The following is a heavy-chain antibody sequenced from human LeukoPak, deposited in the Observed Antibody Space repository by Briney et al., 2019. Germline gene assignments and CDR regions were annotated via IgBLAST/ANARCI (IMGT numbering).Heavy chain of an antibody. D-gene: IGHD3-3*01. J-gene: IGHJ5*02. V-gene: IGHV4-30-4*08. CDR3: ARDNYDFWSGYLPINWFDP. Sequence: SQTLSLTCTVSGDSITSDHYWTWIRQPPGKGLEWISYIYHSGNTYYNPSLRSRVTMSVATSKNQFSLKLSSVTAADTAVYYCARDNYDFWSGYLPINWFDPWGQGTLVTVSS. CDR1: GDSITSDHY. CDR2: IYHSGNT.